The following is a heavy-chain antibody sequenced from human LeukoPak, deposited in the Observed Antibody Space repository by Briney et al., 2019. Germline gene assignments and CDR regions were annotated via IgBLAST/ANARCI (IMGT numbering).Heavy chain of an antibody. J-gene: IGHJ4*02. CDR3: AKSGHSSGWD. CDR1: GFTFSSYG. CDR2: IWYDGSNK. D-gene: IGHD6-19*01. Sequence: PGGSLRLSCAASGFTFSSYGMHWVRQAPDKGLEWVAVIWYDGSNKYYADSVKGRFTISRDNSKNTLYLQMNSLRAEDTAVYYCAKSGHSSGWDWGQGTLVTVSS. V-gene: IGHV3-33*06.